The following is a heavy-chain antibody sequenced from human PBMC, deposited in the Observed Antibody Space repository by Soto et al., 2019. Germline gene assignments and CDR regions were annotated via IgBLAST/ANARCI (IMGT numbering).Heavy chain of an antibody. D-gene: IGHD3-22*01. Sequence: QVQLVQSGAEVKKPGASVKVSCKASGYTFTDHHIHWVRQAPGQGPEWMGWINPKTGGTNYALKFLGRVTLTRDTSISTAYMELSRLRSDDTAVYYCARVGAEVIPLRVFDLWGRGTLVTVSS. CDR2: INPKTGGT. V-gene: IGHV1-2*02. CDR3: ARVGAEVIPLRVFDL. J-gene: IGHJ2*01. CDR1: GYTFTDHH.